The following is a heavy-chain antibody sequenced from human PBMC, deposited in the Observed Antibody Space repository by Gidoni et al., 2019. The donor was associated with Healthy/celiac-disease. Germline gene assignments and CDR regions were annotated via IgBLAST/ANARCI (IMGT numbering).Heavy chain of an antibody. CDR2: ISYDGSNK. D-gene: IGHD3-3*01. V-gene: IGHV3-30*18. CDR1: GFTFSSYG. J-gene: IGHJ6*02. CDR3: AKARKTYYDFWSGYYYYYGMDV. Sequence: QVQLVESGGGVVQPGRSLRLSCAASGFTFSSYGMHWVRQAPGKGLEWVAVISYDGSNKYYADSVKGRFTISRDNSKNTLYLQMNSLRAEDTAVYYCAKARKTYYDFWSGYYYYYGMDVWGQGTTVTVSS.